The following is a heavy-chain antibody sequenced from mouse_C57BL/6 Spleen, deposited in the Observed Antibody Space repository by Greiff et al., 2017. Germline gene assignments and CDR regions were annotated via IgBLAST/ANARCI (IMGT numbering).Heavy chain of an antibody. Sequence: DVHLVESGGGLVQPGGSMKLSCVASGFTFSNYWMNWVRQSPEKGLEWVAQIRLKSDNYATHYAESVTGRFTISRDDSKSSVYLQMDDLRAEDTGIYYCTGQGNGNRGYWGQGTTLTVSS. J-gene: IGHJ2*01. CDR1: GFTFSNYW. V-gene: IGHV6-3*01. CDR2: IRLKSDNYAT. D-gene: IGHD2-1*01. CDR3: TGQGNGNRGY.